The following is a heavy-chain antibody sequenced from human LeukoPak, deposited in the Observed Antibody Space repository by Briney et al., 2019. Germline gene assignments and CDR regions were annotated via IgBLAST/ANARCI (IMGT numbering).Heavy chain of an antibody. J-gene: IGHJ4*02. V-gene: IGHV1-3*03. D-gene: IGHD2-2*02. CDR1: GGTFSSYA. Sequence: GASVKVSCKASGGTFSSYAISWVRQAPGQRLEWMGWINPGNGITKYSQEFQDRLTITRDTSASTAYMELSSLTSEDMAIYYCTLYNYWGQGTLVTVSS. CDR3: TLYNY. CDR2: INPGNGIT.